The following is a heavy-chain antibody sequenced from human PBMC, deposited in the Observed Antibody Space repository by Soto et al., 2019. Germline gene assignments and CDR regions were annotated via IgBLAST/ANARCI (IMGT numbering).Heavy chain of an antibody. J-gene: IGHJ6*02. D-gene: IGHD6-6*01. Sequence: PSETLSLTCAVSGGSISSGGYSWSWIRQPPGKGLEWIGYIYHSGSTYYNPSLKSRVTISVDRSKNQFSLKLSSVTAADTAVYYCARVKQLVRGDYYYYGMDVWGQGTTVTVSS. CDR2: IYHSGST. CDR3: ARVKQLVRGDYYYYGMDV. CDR1: GGSISSGGYS. V-gene: IGHV4-30-2*01.